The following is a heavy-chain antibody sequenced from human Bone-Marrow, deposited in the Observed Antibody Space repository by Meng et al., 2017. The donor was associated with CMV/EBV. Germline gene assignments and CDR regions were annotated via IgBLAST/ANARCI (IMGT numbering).Heavy chain of an antibody. CDR2: INQDGSDD. Sequence: GESLKISCAASGFTFSNYWMSWVRQAPGKGLEWVANINQDGSDDYYVGSVKGRFTISRDNTKNSLYLQMTGLRAEDSAVYYCARHTRSWPGDYWGQGTRVTVSS. D-gene: IGHD1-26*01. V-gene: IGHV3-7*01. CDR1: GFTFSNYW. CDR3: ARHTRSWPGDY. J-gene: IGHJ4*02.